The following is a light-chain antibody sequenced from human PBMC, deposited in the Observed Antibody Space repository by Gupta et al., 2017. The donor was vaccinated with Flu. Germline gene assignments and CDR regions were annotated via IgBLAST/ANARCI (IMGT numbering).Light chain of an antibody. V-gene: IGLV3-21*02. CDR1: KIGTKS. Sequence: SYVLTQPPSVSVAPGQPARITCGGTKIGTKSVHWYQHKAGPAPVLVVHDDRDRTSGIPERFSASNSGDTATLTTSEVEAGDEAGYYCQVWINSADTWVFGGGTKLTVL. CDR3: QVWINSADTWV. CDR2: DDR. J-gene: IGLJ3*02.